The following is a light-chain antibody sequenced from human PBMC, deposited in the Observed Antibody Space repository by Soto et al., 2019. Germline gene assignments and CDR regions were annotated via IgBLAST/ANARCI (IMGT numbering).Light chain of an antibody. CDR2: GAS. CDR3: QQSYSAPFI. CDR1: QYISSY. V-gene: IGKV1-39*01. J-gene: IGKJ3*01. Sequence: DIQMTQSPSSLSASVGDRVTITCRASQYISSYLNWYQQKPGKVPNLLISGASTLQSGVPSRFSGGGSDTEFTLPISSLQPEDFAAYYCQQSYSAPFIFGPGTKVEI.